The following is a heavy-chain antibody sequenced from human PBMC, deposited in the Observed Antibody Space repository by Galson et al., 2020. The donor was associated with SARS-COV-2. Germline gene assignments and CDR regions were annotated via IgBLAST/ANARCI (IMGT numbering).Heavy chain of an antibody. V-gene: IGHV3-23*01. D-gene: IGHD4-17*01. CDR1: GFTFSSYA. Sequence: GGSLRLSCAASGFTFSSYAMSWVRQAPGKGLEWVSAISGSGGSTYYADSVKGRFTISRDNSKNTLYLQMNSLRAEDTAVYYCAKGEYAVTTYYYYYGMDVWGQGTTVTVSS. CDR3: AKGEYAVTTYYYYYGMDV. J-gene: IGHJ6*02. CDR2: ISGSGGST.